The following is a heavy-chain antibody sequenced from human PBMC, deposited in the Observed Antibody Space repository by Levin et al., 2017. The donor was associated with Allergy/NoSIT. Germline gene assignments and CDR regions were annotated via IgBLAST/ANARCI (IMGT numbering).Heavy chain of an antibody. CDR2: IYYSGST. Sequence: ASETLSLTCTVSGGSISSSSYYWGWIRQPPGKGLEWIGSIYYSGSTYYNPSLKSRVTISVDTSKNQFSLKLSSVTAADTAVYYCARYSSPLWGIDYWGQGTLVTVSS. CDR1: GGSISSSSYY. V-gene: IGHV4-39*01. J-gene: IGHJ4*02. CDR3: ARYSSPLWGIDY. D-gene: IGHD6-13*01.